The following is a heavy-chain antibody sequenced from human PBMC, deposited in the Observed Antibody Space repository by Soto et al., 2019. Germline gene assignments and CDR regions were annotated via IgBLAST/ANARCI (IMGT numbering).Heavy chain of an antibody. J-gene: IGHJ5*02. CDR2: IHSDGGT. CDR3: GSIAVAEGFDP. V-gene: IGHV3-53*02. D-gene: IGHD6-19*01. Sequence: EVQLVETGGGLIQPGGSLRLSCAASGFNVSYNYMSWVRQAPGKGLEWVSIIHSDGGTYYADSVKGRFTISRDNSRNTVYLQMNSLRAEDTAVYYCGSIAVAEGFDPWGQGILVTVSS. CDR1: GFNVSYNY.